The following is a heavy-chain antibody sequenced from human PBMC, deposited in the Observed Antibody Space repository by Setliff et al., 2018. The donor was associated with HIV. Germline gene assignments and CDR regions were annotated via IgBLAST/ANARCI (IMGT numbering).Heavy chain of an antibody. Sequence: PWGSLRLSCAASGFTFPSYVMSWVRQAPGKGLEWVSAIDDRGSRTYYADSVKGRVTVSRDNSKNMLYLQMNSLRAEDTAVYYCAKAPRGTITADYWGQGTLVTVSS. J-gene: IGHJ4*02. D-gene: IGHD1-20*01. V-gene: IGHV3-23*01. CDR2: IDDRGSRT. CDR3: AKAPRGTITADY. CDR1: GFTFPSYV.